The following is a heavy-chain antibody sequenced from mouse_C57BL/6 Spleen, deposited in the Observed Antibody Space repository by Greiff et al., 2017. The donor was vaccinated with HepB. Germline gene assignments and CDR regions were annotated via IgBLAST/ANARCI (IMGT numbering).Heavy chain of an antibody. D-gene: IGHD1-1*01. V-gene: IGHV1-59*01. Sequence: QVQLKQPGAELVRPGTSVKLSCKASGYTFTSYWMHWVKQRPGQGLEWIGVIDPSDSYTNYNQKFKGKATLTVDTSSSTAYMQLSSLTSEDSAVYYCARTYYYGNYAMDYWGQGTSVTVSS. CDR3: ARTYYYGNYAMDY. J-gene: IGHJ4*01. CDR2: IDPSDSYT. CDR1: GYTFTSYW.